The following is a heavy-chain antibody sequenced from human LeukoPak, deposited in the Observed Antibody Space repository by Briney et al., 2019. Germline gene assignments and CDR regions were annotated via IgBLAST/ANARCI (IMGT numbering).Heavy chain of an antibody. D-gene: IGHD5-12*01. Sequence: GGSLRLSCAASGFTFSSSAMSWVRQAPGKGLEWDSAISGSGGSTYYADSVKGRFTISRDNSKNTLYLRMNSVRAEDTAVYYCAKDTARSGRYSGYEIDYWGQGTLVTVSS. CDR2: ISGSGGST. CDR3: AKDTARSGRYSGYEIDY. CDR1: GFTFSSSA. J-gene: IGHJ4*02. V-gene: IGHV3-23*01.